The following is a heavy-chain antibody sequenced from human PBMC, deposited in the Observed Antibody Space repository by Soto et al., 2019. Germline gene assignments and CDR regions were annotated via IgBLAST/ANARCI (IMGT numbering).Heavy chain of an antibody. CDR1: GYDFSDNR. CDR3: ATGRRRYLSYGES. Sequence: QVQLVQSGAEVRKPGASVRVSCKTSGYDFSDNRINWVRQAPGQGLEWLGWIAVYRAYTEYADNVQDRITITADSSTNTVYMELRTLRSDDTAVYYCATGRRRYLSYGESWGQGTLVTVSS. V-gene: IGHV1-18*04. D-gene: IGHD5-18*01. CDR2: IAVYRAYT. J-gene: IGHJ4*02.